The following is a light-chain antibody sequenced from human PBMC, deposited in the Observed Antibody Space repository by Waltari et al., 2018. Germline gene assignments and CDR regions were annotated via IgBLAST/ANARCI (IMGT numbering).Light chain of an antibody. CDR2: EVS. J-gene: IGLJ1*01. Sequence: QSALTQPASVSGSPGQSITISCTGTSSDVGGYNYVSWYQQHPGKAPNLMIYEVSNRPSGCSNRFSGSRSGNTAALTIAGLQAEAEADYYCSSYTSSSTLYVFGTGTKVTVL. V-gene: IGLV2-14*01. CDR1: SSDVGGYNY. CDR3: SSYTSSSTLYV.